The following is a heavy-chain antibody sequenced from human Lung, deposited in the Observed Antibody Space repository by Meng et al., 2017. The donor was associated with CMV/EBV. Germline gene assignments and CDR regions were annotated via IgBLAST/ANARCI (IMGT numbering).Heavy chain of an antibody. V-gene: IGHV4-4*02. CDR2: TYHSGST. D-gene: IGHD6-19*01. Sequence: QVRLHVARPGRGKPSGTLFLPCALSRGSISSSKWWSWVRQPPGKGLECIGETYHSGSTNYNPSLKSRVTISVDKSKTQFSLKLSSVTAADTAVYYCASFPPPGKQWLVTDYWGQGTLVTVSS. J-gene: IGHJ4*02. CDR3: ASFPPPGKQWLVTDY. CDR1: RGSISSSKW.